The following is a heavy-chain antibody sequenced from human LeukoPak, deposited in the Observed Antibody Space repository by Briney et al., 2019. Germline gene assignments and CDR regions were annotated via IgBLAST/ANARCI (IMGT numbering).Heavy chain of an antibody. CDR2: IRYDGSNK. D-gene: IGHD4-17*01. V-gene: IGHV3-30*02. Sequence: GGSLRLSCAASGFTFSSYGMHWVRQAPGKGLEWVAFIRYDGSNKYYADSVKGRFTISRDNAKNSLYLQMNSLRAEDTAVYYCARDYGDYWGQGTLVTVSS. CDR3: ARDYGDY. J-gene: IGHJ4*02. CDR1: GFTFSSYG.